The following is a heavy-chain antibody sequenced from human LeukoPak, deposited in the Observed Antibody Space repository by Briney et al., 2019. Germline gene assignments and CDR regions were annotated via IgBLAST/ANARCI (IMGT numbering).Heavy chain of an antibody. V-gene: IGHV1-46*01. D-gene: IGHD5-24*01. CDR3: ARDRRDGYNRGYYFDY. Sequence: ASVKVSCKASGYTFTSYYMHWVRQAPGQGLEWMGIINPSGGSTSYAQKFQGRVTMTRDTSTSTVYMELSSLRSEDTAVYYCARDRRDGYNRGYYFDYWGQGTLVTVSS. CDR2: INPSGGST. J-gene: IGHJ4*02. CDR1: GYTFTSYY.